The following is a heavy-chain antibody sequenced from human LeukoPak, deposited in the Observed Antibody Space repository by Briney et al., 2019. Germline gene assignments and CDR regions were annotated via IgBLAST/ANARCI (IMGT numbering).Heavy chain of an antibody. D-gene: IGHD6-13*01. Sequence: GASVKVSCKASGYTFTGYYMHWVRQAPGQGREWMGRINPNSGGTNYAQKFQGRVTMTRDTSISTAYMELSRLRSDDTAVYYCARGDSSSWYRLWFDPWGQGTLVTVSS. CDR1: GYTFTGYY. CDR3: ARGDSSSWYRLWFDP. CDR2: INPNSGGT. J-gene: IGHJ5*02. V-gene: IGHV1-2*06.